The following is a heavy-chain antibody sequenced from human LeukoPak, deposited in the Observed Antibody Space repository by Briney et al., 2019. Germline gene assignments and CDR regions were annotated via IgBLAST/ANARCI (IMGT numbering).Heavy chain of an antibody. CDR3: AIDPNWGTHS. V-gene: IGHV3-23*01. CDR1: GFTFSTYT. D-gene: IGHD7-27*01. J-gene: IGHJ4*02. CDR2: IGNNGGGI. Sequence: GGSLRLSCAASGFTFSTYTMYWVRHPPGKRPEWVSIIGNNGGGIHYADSVRGRFTISRDNSKNALYLQMNSLRVEDTAVYYCAIDPNWGTHSWGQGVLVTVSS.